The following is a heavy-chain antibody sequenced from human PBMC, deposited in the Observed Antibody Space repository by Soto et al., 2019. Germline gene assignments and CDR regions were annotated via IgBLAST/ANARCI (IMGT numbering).Heavy chain of an antibody. D-gene: IGHD3-3*01. J-gene: IGHJ6*02. Sequence: PSETLSLTCAVSGGSVSSGSYYWSWIRQPPGKGLEWIGYVYYSGSTTYNPSLKSRVTISVDTSKNQFSLRLSSVTAADTAVYYCARVMGPTSNDFWSGHFRYYTYAMDVWGQGTTVTVSS. CDR3: ARVMGPTSNDFWSGHFRYYTYAMDV. CDR1: GGSVSSGSYY. V-gene: IGHV4-61*01. CDR2: VYYSGST.